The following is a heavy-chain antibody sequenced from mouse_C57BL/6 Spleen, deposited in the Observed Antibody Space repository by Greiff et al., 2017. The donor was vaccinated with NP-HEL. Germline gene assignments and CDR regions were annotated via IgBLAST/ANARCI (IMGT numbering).Heavy chain of an antibody. CDR1: GFSLTSYG. Sequence: VKLVESGPGLVQPSQSLSITCTVSGFSLTSYGVHWVRQSPGKGLEWLGVIWSGGSTDYNAAFISRLSISKDNSKSQVFFKMNSLQADDTAIYYCARCNYGSSYDYAMDYWGQGTSVTVSS. V-gene: IGHV2-2*01. D-gene: IGHD1-1*01. J-gene: IGHJ4*01. CDR3: ARCNYGSSYDYAMDY. CDR2: IWSGGST.